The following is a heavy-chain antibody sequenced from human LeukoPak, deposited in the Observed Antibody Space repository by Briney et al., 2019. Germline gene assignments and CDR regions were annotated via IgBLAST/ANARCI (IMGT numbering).Heavy chain of an antibody. CDR2: INPNSGGT. J-gene: IGHJ3*02. CDR3: ARDLLPAAIEDAFDI. V-gene: IGHV1-2*02. CDR1: GYTFTGYY. Sequence: ASVKVSCKASGYTFTGYYMHWVRQAPGQGLEWMGWINPNSGGTNYAQKFQGRVTMTRDTSISTAYMELSRLRSDDTAVYYCARDLLPAAIEDAFDIWGQGTMVTVSS. D-gene: IGHD2-2*01.